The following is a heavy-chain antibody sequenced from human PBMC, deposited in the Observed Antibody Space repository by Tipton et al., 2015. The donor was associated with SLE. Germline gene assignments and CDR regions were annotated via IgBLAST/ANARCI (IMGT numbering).Heavy chain of an antibody. Sequence: QLVQSGAEVKKPGASVKVSCKASGYTFTSYGISWVRQAPGQGLEWMGWISAYNGNTNYAQKLQGRVTMTTDTSTSKAYMELRSLRSDDTAVYYRARPSGYTAMAPYYYYFDYWGQGTLVTVSS. CDR2: ISAYNGNT. J-gene: IGHJ4*02. CDR3: ARPSGYTAMAPYYYYFDY. CDR1: GYTFTSYG. V-gene: IGHV1-18*01. D-gene: IGHD5-18*01.